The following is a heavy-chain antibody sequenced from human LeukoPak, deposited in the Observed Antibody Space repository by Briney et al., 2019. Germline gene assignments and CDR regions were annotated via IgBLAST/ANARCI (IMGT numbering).Heavy chain of an antibody. V-gene: IGHV3-48*01. CDR1: GFTLSSYS. J-gene: IGHJ4*02. CDR3: AKAAKLTYYYDSSGYYQLDY. CDR2: ISDTGSTI. D-gene: IGHD3-22*01. Sequence: GGSLRLSCVASGFTLSSYSMNWVRQAPGKGLEWVSYISDTGSTIAYADSVKGRFTMSRDEAKNSLHLQMNSLRAEDTAVYYCAKAAKLTYYYDSSGYYQLDYWGQGTLVTVSS.